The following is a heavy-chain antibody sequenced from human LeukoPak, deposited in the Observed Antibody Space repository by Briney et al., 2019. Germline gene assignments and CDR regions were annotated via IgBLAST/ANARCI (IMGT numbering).Heavy chain of an antibody. CDR1: GGTFSSYA. Sequence: GASVKVSCKASGGTFSSYAISWVRQAPGQGLEWMGGIIPIFGTANYAQKFQGRVTITADKSTSTAYMELRSLRSDDTAVYYCARDRVWGSYSWFDPWGQGTLVTVSS. V-gene: IGHV1-69*06. J-gene: IGHJ5*02. D-gene: IGHD3-16*01. CDR2: IIPIFGTA. CDR3: ARDRVWGSYSWFDP.